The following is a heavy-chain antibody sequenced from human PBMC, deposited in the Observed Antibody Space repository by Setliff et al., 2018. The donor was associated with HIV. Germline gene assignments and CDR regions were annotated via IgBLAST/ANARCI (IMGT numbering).Heavy chain of an antibody. CDR2: INPDSRGT. CDR1: GYAFSDYS. D-gene: IGHD6-6*01. CDR3: ARDPAPSSSASYFQH. J-gene: IGHJ1*01. V-gene: IGHV1-2*06. Sequence: GASVKVSCKTSGYAFSDYSIHWVRQAPGQGLEWVGRINPDSRGTNYAQTFQGRVTMTRDTSATTAYMELSRLRSEDTAVYYCARDPAPSSSASYFQHWGQGTPVTVS.